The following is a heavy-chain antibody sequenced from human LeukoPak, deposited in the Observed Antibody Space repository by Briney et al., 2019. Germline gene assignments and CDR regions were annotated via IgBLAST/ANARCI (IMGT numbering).Heavy chain of an antibody. CDR1: GGTFSSYA. V-gene: IGHV1-69*13. CDR3: ARSLIGVATGAFDY. D-gene: IGHD5-12*01. CDR2: IIPIFGTA. J-gene: IGHJ4*02. Sequence: ASVKVSCKASGGTFSSYATSWVRQAPGQGLEWMGGIIPIFGTANYAQKFQGRVTITADESTSTAYMELSSLRSEDTAVYYCARSLIGVATGAFDYWGQGTLVIVSS.